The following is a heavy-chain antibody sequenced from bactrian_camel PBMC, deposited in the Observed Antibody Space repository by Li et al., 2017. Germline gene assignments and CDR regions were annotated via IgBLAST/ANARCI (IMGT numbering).Heavy chain of an antibody. V-gene: IGHV3S55*01. CDR1: GITTKSYC. D-gene: IGHD3*01. Sequence: HVQLVESGGGSVAAGGSLTLSCGMSGITTKSYCMGWFRQAPGKELEEVAAIDTDDYTSYGDSVKGRFTISQDHAKHTRYLQMDSLKPEDTAMYYCAVEWHCTAPTTARAYNYWGQGTQVTVS. J-gene: IGHJ4*01. CDR2: IDTDDYT. CDR3: AVEWHCTAPTTARAYNY.